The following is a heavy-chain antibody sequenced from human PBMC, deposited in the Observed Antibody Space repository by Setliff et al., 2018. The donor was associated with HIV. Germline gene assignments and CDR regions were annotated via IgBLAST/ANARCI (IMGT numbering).Heavy chain of an antibody. Sequence: PGGSLRLSCAASGSTFNNCEMNWVRQAPGKGLEWVSYISSSGNTVFYADSVKGRFTISRDNSKNTLYLQMNSLRAEDTAVYYCARDCRVGWVFTYGMDVWGQGTLVTVSS. CDR2: ISSSGNTV. J-gene: IGHJ6*02. CDR3: ARDCRVGWVFTYGMDV. D-gene: IGHD6-13*01. V-gene: IGHV3-48*03. CDR1: GSTFNNCE.